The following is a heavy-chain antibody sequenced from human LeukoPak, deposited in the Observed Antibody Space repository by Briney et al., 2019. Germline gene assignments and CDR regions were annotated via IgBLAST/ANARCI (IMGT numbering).Heavy chain of an antibody. V-gene: IGHV5-51*01. CDR1: GYSFTSYW. D-gene: IGHD3-16*01. J-gene: IGHJ4*02. CDR3: ATTRGGNYHWDY. CDR2: MYPLNSDI. Sequence: GESLKISCQGSGYSFTSYWIGWVRQMPGKGLEWMGIMYPLNSDIRYKPSFEGQVTMSADMSIKTAYLQWSSLKASDTATYYCATTRGGNYHWDYWGQGTLVTVSS.